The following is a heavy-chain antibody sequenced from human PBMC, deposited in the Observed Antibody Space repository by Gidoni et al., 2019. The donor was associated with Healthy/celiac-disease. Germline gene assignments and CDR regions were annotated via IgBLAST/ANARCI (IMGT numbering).Heavy chain of an antibody. D-gene: IGHD1-1*01. CDR1: GFTFSSYA. Sequence: QVQLVESGGGVVQPGRSLRLSCAASGFTFSSYAMHWVRQAPGKGLEWVAVISYDGSNKYYADSVKGRFTISRDNSKNTLYLQMNSLRAEDTAVYYCARRTGKGNGMDVWGQGTTVTVSS. CDR3: ARRTGKGNGMDV. J-gene: IGHJ6*02. CDR2: ISYDGSNK. V-gene: IGHV3-30-3*01.